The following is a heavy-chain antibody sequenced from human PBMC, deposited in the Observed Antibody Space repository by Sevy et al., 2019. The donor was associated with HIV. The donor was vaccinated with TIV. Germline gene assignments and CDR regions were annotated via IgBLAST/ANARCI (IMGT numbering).Heavy chain of an antibody. CDR3: ARDQAGPSDDYYYYYGMDL. CDR1: GFILRNYV. V-gene: IGHV3-30-3*01. J-gene: IGHJ6*02. D-gene: IGHD3-10*01. CDR2: VPFDGSDK. Sequence: GGSLRLSCAASGFILRNYVMHWVRQAPGKGLEWVAAVPFDGSDKFYADSVKGRFTISRDNSKNRLYLQTNSLRAEDTAVYYCARDQAGPSDDYYYYYGMDLWGQGTTVTVSS.